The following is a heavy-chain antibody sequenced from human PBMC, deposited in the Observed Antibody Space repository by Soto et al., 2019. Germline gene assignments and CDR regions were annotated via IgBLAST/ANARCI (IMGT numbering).Heavy chain of an antibody. CDR3: ARHYQYSGYESSFDY. Sequence: SETLSLTCTVSGGSISNYYWSWIQQAPGKGLEWIGYIYHTGSTNYNPSLKSRVTISVETSKKEFSLKLTSVTAAGTAVYYCARHYQYSGYESSFDYWGQGALVTVSS. V-gene: IGHV4-59*08. D-gene: IGHD5-12*01. CDR1: GGSISNYY. J-gene: IGHJ4*02. CDR2: IYHTGST.